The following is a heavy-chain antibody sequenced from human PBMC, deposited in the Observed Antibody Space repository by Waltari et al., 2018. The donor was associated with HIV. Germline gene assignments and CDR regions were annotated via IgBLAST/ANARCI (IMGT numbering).Heavy chain of an antibody. CDR3: SRPSGTLHSYGMDV. V-gene: IGHV3-49*03. CDR2: ITSETYGETA. D-gene: IGHD1-26*01. CDR1: GFTFADSG. Sequence: EVQLVESGGGLVQPGRSLRLSCRGSGFTFADSGMRWLRQAPGNGLEEVGFITSETYGETAEYAASVTGRFVISREDSKSIAYLQMNSLEIEDTGVYYCSRPSGTLHSYGMDVWGQGTTVTVS. J-gene: IGHJ6*02.